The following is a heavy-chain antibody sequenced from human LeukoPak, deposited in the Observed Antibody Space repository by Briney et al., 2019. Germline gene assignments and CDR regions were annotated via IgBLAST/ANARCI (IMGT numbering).Heavy chain of an antibody. CDR1: GFTFSSYG. Sequence: PGGSLRLSCAASGFTFSSYGMHWVRQAPGKGLEWVAFIRYDGSNKYYADSVKGRFTISRDNSKNTLYLQMNSLRAEDTAVYYCARAEHDYGDPIPGTFDYWGQGTLVTVSS. D-gene: IGHD4-17*01. CDR3: ARAEHDYGDPIPGTFDY. CDR2: IRYDGSNK. V-gene: IGHV3-30*02. J-gene: IGHJ4*02.